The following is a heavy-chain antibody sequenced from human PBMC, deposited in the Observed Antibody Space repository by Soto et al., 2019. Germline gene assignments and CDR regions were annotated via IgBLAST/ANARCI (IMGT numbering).Heavy chain of an antibody. CDR1: GGSFSGYY. CDR3: ARALPHYYYGSGSYYGGFDY. CDR2: INHSGST. Sequence: NPSETLSLTCAVYGGSFSGYYWSWIRQPPGKGLEWIGEINHSGSTNYNPSLKSRVTISVDTSKNQFSLKLSSVTAADTAVYYCARALPHYYYGSGSYYGGFDYWGQGTLVTVSS. V-gene: IGHV4-34*01. J-gene: IGHJ4*02. D-gene: IGHD3-10*01.